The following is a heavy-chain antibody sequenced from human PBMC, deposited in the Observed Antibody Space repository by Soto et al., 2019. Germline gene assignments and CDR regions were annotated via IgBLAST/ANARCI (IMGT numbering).Heavy chain of an antibody. V-gene: IGHV4-34*01. CDR2: INHSGST. D-gene: IGHD2-15*01. J-gene: IGHJ3*02. CDR1: GGSFSGYY. CDR3: ARDPPTPDDAFGI. Sequence: PSETLSLTCAVYGGSFSGYYWSWIRQPPGKGLEWIGEINHSGSTNYNPSLKSRVTISVDTSKNQFSLKLSSVTAADTAVYYCARDPPTPDDAFGIWGQGTMVTVSS.